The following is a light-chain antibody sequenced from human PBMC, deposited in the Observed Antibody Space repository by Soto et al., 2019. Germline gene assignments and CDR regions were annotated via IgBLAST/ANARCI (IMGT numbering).Light chain of an antibody. Sequence: EIVMTQSPSTLSVSPVERSTLSCRASQSVSSNLAWYQQKPGQAPRLPIYGASTRATGIPARFSGSGSGTEFTLTISSLQSEDFAVYYCQQYNNWPWTFGQGTKVDIK. CDR2: GAS. J-gene: IGKJ1*01. CDR3: QQYNNWPWT. V-gene: IGKV3-15*01. CDR1: QSVSSN.